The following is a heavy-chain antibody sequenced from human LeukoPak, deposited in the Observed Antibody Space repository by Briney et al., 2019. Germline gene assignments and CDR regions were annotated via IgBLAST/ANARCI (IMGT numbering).Heavy chain of an antibody. D-gene: IGHD3-10*01. J-gene: IGHJ6*03. Sequence: GGSLRLSCAASGFTFSSYAMSWVRQAPGKGLEWVSGLTGSGGNTYYADSVKGRFTISRDNSKNTLSLQMNSLRAEDAAVYYCVKFRGIQHYNYHMDVWGKGSSVTVYS. CDR2: LTGSGGNT. CDR3: VKFRGIQHYNYHMDV. CDR1: GFTFSSYA. V-gene: IGHV3-23*01.